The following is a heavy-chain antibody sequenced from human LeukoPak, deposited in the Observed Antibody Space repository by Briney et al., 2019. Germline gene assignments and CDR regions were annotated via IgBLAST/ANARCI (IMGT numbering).Heavy chain of an antibody. CDR2: ITSSSRYI. J-gene: IGHJ5*02. Sequence: PGGSLRLSCAASGFTFRDYSMTWVRQAPGKGLEWVSSITSSSRYIYYADSVKGRFSISRDDARSSLYLQMNSLRVEDTAVYYCARERHTFDPWGQGTLVTVSS. CDR1: GFTFRDYS. CDR3: ARERHTFDP. V-gene: IGHV3-21*01. D-gene: IGHD6-25*01.